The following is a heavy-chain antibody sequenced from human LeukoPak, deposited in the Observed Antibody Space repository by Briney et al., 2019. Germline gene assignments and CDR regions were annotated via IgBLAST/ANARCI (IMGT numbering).Heavy chain of an antibody. CDR1: GYSISSGYY. CDR3: ARDSGIVATTNFDY. V-gene: IGHV4-38-2*02. Sequence: PSETLSLTCTVSGYSISSGYYWGWIRPPPGKGLEWIGSIYHSGSTYYNPSLKSRVTISVDTSKNQFSLKLSSVTAADTAVYYCARDSGIVATTNFDYWGQGTLVTVSS. D-gene: IGHD5-12*01. J-gene: IGHJ4*02. CDR2: IYHSGST.